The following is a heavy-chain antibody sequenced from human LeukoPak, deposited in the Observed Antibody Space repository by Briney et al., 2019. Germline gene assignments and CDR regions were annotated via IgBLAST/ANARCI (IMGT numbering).Heavy chain of an antibody. CDR1: GFIFSNYD. V-gene: IGHV3-30*02. CDR2: IRNDETSD. CDR3: ARGPAVRDIAAAGLFDY. D-gene: IGHD6-13*01. J-gene: IGHJ4*02. Sequence: PGGSLRLSCAASGFIFSNYDMHWVRQAPGKGLEWVAFIRNDETSDYYTASVRGRFTISRDNSKNTLYLQMNSLRAEDTAVYYCARGPAVRDIAAAGLFDYWGQGTLVTVSS.